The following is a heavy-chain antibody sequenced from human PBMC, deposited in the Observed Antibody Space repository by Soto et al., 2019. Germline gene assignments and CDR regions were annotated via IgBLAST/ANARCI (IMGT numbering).Heavy chain of an antibody. V-gene: IGHV1-69*06. J-gene: IGHJ4*02. CDR2: IIPIFGTA. CDR1: GGTFSSYA. D-gene: IGHD5-18*01. Sequence: QVQLVQSGAEVKKPRSSVKVSCKASGGTFSSYAISWVRQAPGQGLEWMGGIIPIFGTANYAQEFQGRVTITADKSTSTAYMELSSLRSEDTAVYYCASLVDTAMVTGYFDYWGQGTLVTVSS. CDR3: ASLVDTAMVTGYFDY.